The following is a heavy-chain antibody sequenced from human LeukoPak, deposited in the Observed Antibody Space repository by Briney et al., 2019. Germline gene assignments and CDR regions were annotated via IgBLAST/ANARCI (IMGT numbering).Heavy chain of an antibody. V-gene: IGHV1-8*01. D-gene: IGHD6-19*01. CDR3: ARGRAYSSGWYGVY. J-gene: IGHJ4*02. CDR1: GYTFTSYN. Sequence: GASVKVSCKASGYTFTSYNINWVRQATGQGLEWMGWMNPNSGNTGYAQKFQGRVTMTRNTSISTAYMELSSLRSEDTAVYYCARGRAYSSGWYGVYWGQGTLVTVSS. CDR2: MNPNSGNT.